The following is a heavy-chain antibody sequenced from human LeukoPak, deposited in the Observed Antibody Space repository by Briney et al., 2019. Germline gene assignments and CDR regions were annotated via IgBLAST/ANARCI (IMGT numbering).Heavy chain of an antibody. V-gene: IGHV3-33*08. J-gene: IGHJ4*02. CDR1: GFTFSDHY. D-gene: IGHD2/OR15-2a*01. CDR2: IWYDGSNK. Sequence: GGSLRLSCAASGFTFSDHYMDWVRQAPGKGLEWVALIWYDGSNKYYTDSVKGRLTISRDNSKNTLYLQMNSLRAEDTAIYYCAREGPRGNSQFDYWGQGTLVTVSS. CDR3: AREGPRGNSQFDY.